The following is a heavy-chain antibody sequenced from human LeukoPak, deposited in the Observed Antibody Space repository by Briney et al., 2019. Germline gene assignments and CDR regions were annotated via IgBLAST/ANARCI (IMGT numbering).Heavy chain of an antibody. CDR3: ARAKDILTPTDAFDI. Sequence: SETLSRTCTVSGGSISSYYWSWIRQPAGKGLEWIGRIYTSGSTNYNPSLKSRVTISVDKSKNQFSLKLSSVTAADTAVYYCARAKDILTPTDAFDIWGRGRMVTVSS. D-gene: IGHD3-9*01. J-gene: IGHJ3*02. CDR1: GGSISSYY. V-gene: IGHV4-4*07. CDR2: IYTSGST.